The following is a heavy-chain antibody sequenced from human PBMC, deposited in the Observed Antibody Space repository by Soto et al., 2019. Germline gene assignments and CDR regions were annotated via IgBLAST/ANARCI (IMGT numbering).Heavy chain of an antibody. D-gene: IGHD1-26*01. CDR3: ARVYGSYYVSFDY. V-gene: IGHV4-31*03. CDR2: MYYSGST. CDR1: GGSISSGGYY. Sequence: SETLSLTCTVSGGSISSGGYYWSWIRQPPGKGLEWIGYMYYSGSTYYNPSLKSRVTISGDTSKNQFSLKLRSVTAADTAVYYCARVYGSYYVSFDYWGQGTLVTVSS. J-gene: IGHJ4*02.